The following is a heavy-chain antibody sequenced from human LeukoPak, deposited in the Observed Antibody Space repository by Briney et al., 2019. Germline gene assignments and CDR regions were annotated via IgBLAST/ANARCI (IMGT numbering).Heavy chain of an antibody. CDR1: GYSISSGYY. CDR2: ISHSGNT. D-gene: IGHD3-3*01. J-gene: IGHJ4*02. CDR3: AKLGNYDLMIDY. V-gene: IGHV4-38-2*02. Sequence: SETLSLTCIVSGYSISSGYYWGWIRQPPGKGLEWIGSISHSGNTFQNSSLKSRVTISVDTSKNQFSLKLSSVTAADTAVYYCAKLGNYDLMIDYWGQGTLVTVSS.